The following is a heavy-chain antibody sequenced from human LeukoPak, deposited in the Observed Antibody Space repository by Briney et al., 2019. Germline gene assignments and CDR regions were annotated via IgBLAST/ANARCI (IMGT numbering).Heavy chain of an antibody. J-gene: IGHJ4*02. CDR3: AKGASYYYDSSGYYVFDY. D-gene: IGHD3-22*01. CDR1: GYSISSGYC. CDR2: INHSGST. Sequence: SEALSLTCTVSGYSISSGYCWGWIRQPPGKGLEWIGEINHSGSTNYNPSLKSRVTISVDTSKNQFSLKLSSATAADTAVYYCAKGASYYYDSSGYYVFDYWGQGTRVTVSS. V-gene: IGHV4-38-2*02.